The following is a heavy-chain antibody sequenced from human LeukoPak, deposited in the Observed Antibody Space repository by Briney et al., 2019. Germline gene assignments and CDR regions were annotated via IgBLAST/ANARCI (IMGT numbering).Heavy chain of an antibody. CDR2: IYTSGST. CDR3: ARDEQQLVGDWFDP. D-gene: IGHD6-13*01. Sequence: SETLSLTCTVSGGSISSYYWSWIRQPAGKGLEWIGRIYTSGSTNYNPSLKSRVTMSVDTSKNQFSLELSSVTAADTAVYYCARDEQQLVGDWFDPWGQGTLVTVSS. J-gene: IGHJ5*02. V-gene: IGHV4-4*07. CDR1: GGSISSYY.